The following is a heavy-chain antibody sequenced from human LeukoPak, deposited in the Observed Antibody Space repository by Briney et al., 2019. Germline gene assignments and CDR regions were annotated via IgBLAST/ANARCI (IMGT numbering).Heavy chain of an antibody. Sequence: GGSLRLSCAASGFTFTIFGLNWVRQAPGKVPEWVSYIDARSGITYYADSVQGRFTISRDNAKNSLYLQMNSLRAEDTAVYYCARSWRNYFDYWGQGTLVTVSS. CDR2: IDARSGIT. V-gene: IGHV3-48*04. J-gene: IGHJ4*02. D-gene: IGHD3-3*01. CDR1: GFTFTIFG. CDR3: ARSWRNYFDY.